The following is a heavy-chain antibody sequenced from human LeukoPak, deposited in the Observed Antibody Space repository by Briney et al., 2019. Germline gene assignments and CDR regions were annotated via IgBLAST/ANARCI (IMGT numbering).Heavy chain of an antibody. D-gene: IGHD4-23*01. J-gene: IGHJ4*02. Sequence: PSQTLSLTCTVSGGSISSGDYYRSWIRQPPGKGLEWIGYIYYSGSTYYNPSLKSRVTISVDTSKNQFSLKLSSVTAADTAVYYCASYGGNDYFDYWGQGTLVTVSS. CDR2: IYYSGST. CDR1: GGSISSGDYY. V-gene: IGHV4-30-4*01. CDR3: ASYGGNDYFDY.